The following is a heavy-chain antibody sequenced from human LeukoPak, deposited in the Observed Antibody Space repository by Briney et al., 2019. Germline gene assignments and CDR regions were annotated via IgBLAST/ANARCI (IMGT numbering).Heavy chain of an antibody. Sequence: GGSLRLSCAASGFTFSSYGMSWVRQAPGKGLEGVANIKQDGSEKYYVDSVKGRFTISRDNAKNSLYLQMNSLRAEDTAVYYCARVAAAGIYYYYYMDVWGKGTTVTVSS. D-gene: IGHD6-13*01. CDR3: ARVAAAGIYYYYYMDV. CDR2: IKQDGSEK. V-gene: IGHV3-7*01. J-gene: IGHJ6*03. CDR1: GFTFSSYG.